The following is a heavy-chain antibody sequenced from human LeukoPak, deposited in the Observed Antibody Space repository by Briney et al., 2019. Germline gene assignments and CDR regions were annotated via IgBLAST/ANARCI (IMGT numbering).Heavy chain of an antibody. CDR1: GFTFSSYS. J-gene: IGHJ4*02. CDR3: ARPLGDILTGYYIGGTSFMY. D-gene: IGHD3-9*01. V-gene: IGHV3-30*03. CDR2: ISYDGSNK. Sequence: GGSLRLSCAASGFTFSSYSMNWVRQAPGKGLEWVAVISYDGSNKYYADSVKGRFTISRDNSKNTLYLQMNSLRAEDTAVYYCARPLGDILTGYYIGGTSFMYWGQGTLVTVSS.